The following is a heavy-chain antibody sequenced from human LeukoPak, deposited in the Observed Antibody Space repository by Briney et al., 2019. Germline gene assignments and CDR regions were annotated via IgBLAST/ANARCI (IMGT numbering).Heavy chain of an antibody. CDR1: GGSIGSSSYY. J-gene: IGHJ4*02. V-gene: IGHV4-39*01. CDR2: IYYSGST. Sequence: SETLSLTCTVSGGSIGSSSYYWGWIRQPPGKGLEWIGNIYYSGSTYYNPSLKSRVTISVDTSKNQFSLRLSSVTAADTAVFYCARRLYYFDYWGQGTLVTVSS. CDR3: ARRLYYFDY. D-gene: IGHD6-19*01.